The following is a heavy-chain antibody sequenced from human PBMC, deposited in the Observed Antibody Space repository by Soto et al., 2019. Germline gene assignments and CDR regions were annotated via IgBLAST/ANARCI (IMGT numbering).Heavy chain of an antibody. V-gene: IGHV3-23*01. CDR2: ISGSGGST. CDR1: GFTFSSYA. CDR3: AKGSRSFDWLFSTIMETHAFAI. J-gene: IGHJ3*02. Sequence: EVQLLESGGGLVQPGGSLRLSCAASGFTFSSYAMSWVRQAPGKGLEWVSAISGSGGSTYYADSVKGRFTISRDNSKNTLYLHMTRLRAEDTAVYYCAKGSRSFDWLFSTIMETHAFAIWRQGPVVPLSS. D-gene: IGHD3-9*01.